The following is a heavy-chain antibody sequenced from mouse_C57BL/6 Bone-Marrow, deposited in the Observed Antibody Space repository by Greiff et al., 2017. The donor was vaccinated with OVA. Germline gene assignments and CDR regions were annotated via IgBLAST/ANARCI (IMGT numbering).Heavy chain of an antibody. V-gene: IGHV1-26*01. D-gene: IGHD2-5*01. J-gene: IGHJ3*01. Sequence: VQLQQSGPELVKPGASVKISCKASGYTFTDYYMNWVKQSHGKSLEWIGDINPNNGGTSYNQKFKGKATLTVDKSSSTAYMELRSLTSEDSAVYYCARSVYYSNPWFAYWGQGTLVTVSA. CDR1: GYTFTDYY. CDR2: INPNNGGT. CDR3: ARSVYYSNPWFAY.